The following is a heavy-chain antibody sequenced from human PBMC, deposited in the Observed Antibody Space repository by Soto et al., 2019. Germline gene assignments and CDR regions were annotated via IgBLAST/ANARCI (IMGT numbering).Heavy chain of an antibody. D-gene: IGHD3-3*01. CDR1: GFTVSSNY. CDR3: ARGHPYDFGFDP. Sequence: EVQLVESGGGLVQPGGSLRLSCAASGFTVSSNYMSWVRQAPGKGLEWVSVIYSGGGTYYADSVKGRFTISRDNSKNTLYLQMNSPRAEDTAVYYCARGHPYDFGFDPWGQGTLVTVSS. CDR2: IYSGGGT. V-gene: IGHV3-66*01. J-gene: IGHJ5*02.